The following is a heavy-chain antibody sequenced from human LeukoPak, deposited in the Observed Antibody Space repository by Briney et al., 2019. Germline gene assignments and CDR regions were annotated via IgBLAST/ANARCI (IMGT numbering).Heavy chain of an antibody. V-gene: IGHV4-59*01. CDR2: IYYSGST. D-gene: IGHD1-26*01. J-gene: IGHJ4*02. CDR3: ARLFHPALSGNYPFDY. Sequence: PSETLSLTCTVSGGSINSYYWSWIRQPPGKGLEWIAYIYYSGSTSYNPSLKSRVTISVDTSKNQSSLKLNSVTAADTAMYYCARLFHPALSGNYPFDYWGQGTLVTVSS. CDR1: GGSINSYY.